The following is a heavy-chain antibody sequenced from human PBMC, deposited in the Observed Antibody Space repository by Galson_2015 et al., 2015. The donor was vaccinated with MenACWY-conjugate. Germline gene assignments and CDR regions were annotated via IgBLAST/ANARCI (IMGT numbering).Heavy chain of an antibody. Sequence: SLRLSCAASGFTLSCCGMHWVRQAPGKGLEWLAVIWSNGINNHYADSVRGRFTISRDDSRHSLLLHMNSLSVDDTAVYYCARERAAFDAFDIWGQGTMVTVSS. D-gene: IGHD3-3*02. V-gene: IGHV3-33*01. J-gene: IGHJ3*02. CDR2: IWSNGINN. CDR1: GFTLSCCG. CDR3: ARERAAFDAFDI.